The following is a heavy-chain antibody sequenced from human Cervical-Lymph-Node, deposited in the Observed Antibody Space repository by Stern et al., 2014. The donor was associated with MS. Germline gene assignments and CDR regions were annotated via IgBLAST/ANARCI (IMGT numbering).Heavy chain of an antibody. CDR1: GFAFSNYW. D-gene: IGHD3-22*01. V-gene: IGHV3-74*02. J-gene: IGHJ4*02. CDR3: ARDDSSGYAV. Sequence: EDQLVESGGGLVQPGGSLSLSCAASGFAFSNYWMHWVRQVPGKGLVWVSRINSHGTTTGYADSVKGRFTISRDNAKNTLFLQMKSLRVDDTAVYYCARDDSSGYAVWGQGSLVTVSS. CDR2: INSHGTTT.